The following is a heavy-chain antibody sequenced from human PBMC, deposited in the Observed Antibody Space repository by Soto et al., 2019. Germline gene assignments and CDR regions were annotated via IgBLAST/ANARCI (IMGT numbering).Heavy chain of an antibody. J-gene: IGHJ6*02. D-gene: IGHD6-19*01. CDR1: GYSFTSYW. V-gene: IGHV5-51*01. CDR2: IYPGDSDT. CDR3: AGRSAPVPCRHSGCTELGYGMDV. Sequence: PGESLKISCKGSGYSFTSYWIGWVRQMPGKGLEWMGIIYPGDSDTRYSPSFQGQVTISADKSISTAYLQWSSLKASDTAMYYCAGRSAPVPCRHSGCTELGYGMDVWGQGTTVTVSS.